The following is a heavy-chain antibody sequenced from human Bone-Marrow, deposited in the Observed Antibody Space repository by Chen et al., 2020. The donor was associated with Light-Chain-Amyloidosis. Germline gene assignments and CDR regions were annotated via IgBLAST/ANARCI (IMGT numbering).Heavy chain of an antibody. J-gene: IGHJ4*02. Sequence: QVQLQQWGAGLLKPSETLSLTCEVQGGSFSGYYWSWVRQSPGKGLEWIGEIHHRGSTSYNPSLKSRVTISLETSKNHFSLELTSVTAADTAVYFCARGMSSLYCSGGSCLPMGLGLDYWGQGTQVTVSS. CDR3: ARGMSSLYCSGGSCLPMGLGLDY. CDR1: GGSFSGYY. D-gene: IGHD2-15*01. V-gene: IGHV4-34*01. CDR2: IHHRGST.